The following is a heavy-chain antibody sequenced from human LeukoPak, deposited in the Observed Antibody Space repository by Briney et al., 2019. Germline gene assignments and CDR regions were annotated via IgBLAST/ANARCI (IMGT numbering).Heavy chain of an antibody. D-gene: IGHD5-12*01. CDR1: GYTFTGYY. V-gene: IGHV1-2*02. J-gene: IGHJ4*02. Sequence: ASVKVSCKASGYTFTGYYMHWLRQAPGQGLEWMGWINPNSGGTNFAQKFRGRVTMTRDTSISTAFMELSRLTSDDTAVYYCARLWNTGYIIYFDSWGQGALVTVSS. CDR3: ARLWNTGYIIYFDS. CDR2: INPNSGGT.